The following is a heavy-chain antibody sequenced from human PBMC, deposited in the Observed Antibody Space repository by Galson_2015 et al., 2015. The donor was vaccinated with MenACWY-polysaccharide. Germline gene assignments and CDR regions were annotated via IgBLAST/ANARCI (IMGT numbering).Heavy chain of an antibody. CDR1: GFTFRSHG. CDR3: ARDRDWSTLRYMDV. V-gene: IGHV3-33*01. CDR2: VWYDGSNQ. Sequence: SLRLSCAASGFTFRSHGMHWVRQAPGKGLEWVAVVWYDGSNQHCSDSVRGRFTVSKDNSKNTLYLHMNSLRAEDTAVYYCARDRDWSTLRYMDVWGTGTTVTVSS. J-gene: IGHJ6*03. D-gene: IGHD1-1*01.